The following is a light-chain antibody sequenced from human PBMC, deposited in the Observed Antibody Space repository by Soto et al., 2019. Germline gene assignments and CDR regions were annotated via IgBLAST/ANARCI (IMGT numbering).Light chain of an antibody. CDR2: NDN. Sequence: QSVLTQPPSVSAAPGQKVTISCSGSSSNIGGNSVSWYQQLPGTAPKLLIYNDNKRPSGIPDRFSGSKSGTSATLGITGFQTGEDDDYYCGSWDSSLSAYVFGTGTKVTV. CDR1: SSNIGGNS. CDR3: GSWDSSLSAYV. J-gene: IGLJ1*01. V-gene: IGLV1-51*01.